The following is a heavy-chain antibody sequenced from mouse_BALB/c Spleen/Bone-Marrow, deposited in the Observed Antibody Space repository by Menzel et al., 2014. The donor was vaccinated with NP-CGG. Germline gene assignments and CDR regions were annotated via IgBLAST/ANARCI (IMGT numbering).Heavy chain of an antibody. CDR2: IRNKANGYTT. J-gene: IGHJ3*01. CDR1: GFTFTDNY. Sequence: VEESGGGLVQPGGSLRLSCATSGFTFTDNYMSWVRQPPGKALEWLGFIRNKANGYTTEYSASVKGRFTISRDNSQSIPYLQMNTLRAEDSATYYCARDSDWFAYWGQGTLVTVSA. V-gene: IGHV7-3*02. CDR3: ARDSDWFAY.